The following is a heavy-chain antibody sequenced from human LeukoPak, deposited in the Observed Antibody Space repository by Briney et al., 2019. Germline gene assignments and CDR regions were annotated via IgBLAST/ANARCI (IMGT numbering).Heavy chain of an antibody. J-gene: IGHJ4*02. V-gene: IGHV1-69*01. D-gene: IGHD6-19*01. CDR2: IIPIFGTA. Sequence: GASVKVSCKASGGTFSSYAISWVRQAPGQGLEWMGGIIPIFGTANYAQKFKGRVTITADESTSTAYMELSSLRSEDTAVYYCARDPSSGLYYFDYWGQGTLVTVSS. CDR1: GGTFSSYA. CDR3: ARDPSSGLYYFDY.